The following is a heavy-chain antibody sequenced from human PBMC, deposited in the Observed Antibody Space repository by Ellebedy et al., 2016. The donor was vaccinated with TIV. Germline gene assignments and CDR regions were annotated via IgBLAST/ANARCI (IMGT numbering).Heavy chain of an antibody. Sequence: MPGGSLRLSCTVSGCSISSSSYYWGWIRQPPGKGLEWIGSIYFSGSTYYNPSLKSRVTTSADTSKNQFSRTLSSVTAADTAVYYCARHASYYDSSGYSGYYFDYWGQGTLVTVSS. D-gene: IGHD3-22*01. J-gene: IGHJ4*02. CDR2: IYFSGST. CDR1: GCSISSSSYY. CDR3: ARHASYYDSSGYSGYYFDY. V-gene: IGHV4-39*01.